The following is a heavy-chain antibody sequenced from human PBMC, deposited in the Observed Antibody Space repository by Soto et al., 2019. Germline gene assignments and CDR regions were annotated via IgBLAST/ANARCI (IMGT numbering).Heavy chain of an antibody. CDR3: ARHGGGRYDFWSGYYTSSWFDP. D-gene: IGHD3-3*01. CDR1: GGSISSSSYY. CDR2: IYYSGST. J-gene: IGHJ5*02. V-gene: IGHV4-39*01. Sequence: QLQLQESGPGLVKPSETLSLTCTVSGGSISSSSYYWGWIRQPPGKGLEWIGSIYYSGSTYYNPSLKSRVTISVHTSQNQFSLKLSSVTAADTAVYYCARHGGGRYDFWSGYYTSSWFDPWCQGTLVTVSS.